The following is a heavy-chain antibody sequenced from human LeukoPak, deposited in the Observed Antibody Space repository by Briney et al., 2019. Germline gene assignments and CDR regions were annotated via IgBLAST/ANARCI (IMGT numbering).Heavy chain of an antibody. CDR1: GFTVSSNY. J-gene: IGHJ6*02. CDR2: IYAGGST. CDR3: ARDRLWSYGMDV. D-gene: IGHD3-10*01. Sequence: GGSLRLSCAASGFTVSSNYMSWVRQAPGKGLEWVSVIYAGGSTYYADSVKGRFTISRDNSKHTLYLQMNSLRAEDTAVYYCARDRLWSYGMDVWGQGTTVTVSS. V-gene: IGHV3-66*01.